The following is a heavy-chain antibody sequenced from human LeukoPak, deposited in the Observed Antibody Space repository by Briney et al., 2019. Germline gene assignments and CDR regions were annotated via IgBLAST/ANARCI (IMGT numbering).Heavy chain of an antibody. CDR2: ISSSSSYI. J-gene: IGHJ4*02. D-gene: IGHD6-19*01. Sequence: GGSLRLSCAASGFTFSIYSMNWVRRTPGKGLEWVSSISSSSSYIYYADSVKGRFTISRDNAKNSLYLQMNSLRAEDTAVYYCARDSSGWPSDYWGQGTLVTVSS. V-gene: IGHV3-21*01. CDR3: ARDSSGWPSDY. CDR1: GFTFSIYS.